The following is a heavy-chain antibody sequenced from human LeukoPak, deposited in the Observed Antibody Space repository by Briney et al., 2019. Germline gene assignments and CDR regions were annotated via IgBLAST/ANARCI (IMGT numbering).Heavy chain of an antibody. D-gene: IGHD5-18*01. CDR3: ARLKTAMAQWDYYYYYMDV. J-gene: IGHJ6*03. V-gene: IGHV4-39*07. CDR2: IYYAGST. CDR1: SGSISSRTNY. Sequence: PSESLSLTCTVPSGSISSRTNYSGWIRQPPRKGLEWIVTIYYAGSTYYNPSLKSRVTISVDTSKNQFSLKLSSVTAADTAVYYCARLKTAMAQWDYYYYYMDVWGKGTTVTISS.